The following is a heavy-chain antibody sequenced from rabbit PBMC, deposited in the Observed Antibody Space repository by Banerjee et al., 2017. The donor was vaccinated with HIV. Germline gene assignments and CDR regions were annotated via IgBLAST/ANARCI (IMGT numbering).Heavy chain of an antibody. CDR1: GFSFNNNA. CDR3: ARGAGSGWTTQPTL. D-gene: IGHD8-1*01. Sequence: QSLEESGGDLVKPGASLTLTCTASGFSFNNNAVCWVRQAPGKGLEWIACIGVTGNIYYANWAKGRFTISKTSSTTVTLQMTSLTVADTATYFCARGAGSGWTTQPTLWGQGTLVTVS. V-gene: IGHV1S40*01. J-gene: IGHJ3*01. CDR2: IGVTGNI.